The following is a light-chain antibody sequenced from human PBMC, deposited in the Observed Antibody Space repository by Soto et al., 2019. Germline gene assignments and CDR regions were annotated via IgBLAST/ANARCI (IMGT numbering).Light chain of an antibody. CDR1: QNISSY. Sequence: DIQMTQSPSSLSASVGDRVTITCRTSQNISSYLNWYQLKPGKAPKLLIYASSYLQSGVPSRFSGSGSVTDFTLTISSLQAEDFAIYYCQQSYSIPFTFGGGTKVEIK. V-gene: IGKV1-39*01. CDR2: ASS. CDR3: QQSYSIPFT. J-gene: IGKJ4*01.